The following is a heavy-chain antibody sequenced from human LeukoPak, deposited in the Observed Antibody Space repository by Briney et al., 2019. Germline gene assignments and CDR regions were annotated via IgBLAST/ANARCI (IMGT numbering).Heavy chain of an antibody. J-gene: IGHJ4*02. CDR2: INHSGST. V-gene: IGHV4-34*01. CDR1: GGSFSGYY. Sequence: SETLSLTCAVYGGSFSGYYWSWIRQPPGKGLEWIGEINHSGSTNYNPSLKSRVTISVDTSKNQFSLNLTSVTAADTAVYYCARRYGIAAAGSPFDYWGQGALVTVSS. CDR3: ARRYGIAAAGSPFDY. D-gene: IGHD6-13*01.